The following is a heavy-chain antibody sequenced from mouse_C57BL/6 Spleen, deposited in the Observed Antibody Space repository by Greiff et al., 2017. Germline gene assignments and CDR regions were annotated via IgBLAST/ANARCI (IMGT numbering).Heavy chain of an antibody. CDR2: IDPSDSYT. J-gene: IGHJ1*03. V-gene: IGHV1-69*01. D-gene: IGHD2-5*01. Sequence: VQLQQPGAELVMPGASVKLSCNASGYTFTSYWMHWVKQRPGHGLEWIGEIDPSDSYTNYNQKFKGKSTLTVDKSSSTAYMQLSSLTSEDSAVYYCARSSNSNWYIDVWGTGTTVTGSS. CDR3: ARSSNSNWYIDV. CDR1: GYTFTSYW.